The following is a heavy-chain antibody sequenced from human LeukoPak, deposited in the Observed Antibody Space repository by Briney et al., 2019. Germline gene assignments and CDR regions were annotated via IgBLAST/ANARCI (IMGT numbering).Heavy chain of an antibody. Sequence: GGSLRLPCAASGFTFSSAWMSWVRQAPGKGLEWVSSISSSSSYIYYADSVKGRFTISRDNAKNSLYLQMNSLRAEDTAVYYCARVEYYYDSMGFDYWGQGTLVTVSS. J-gene: IGHJ4*02. D-gene: IGHD3-22*01. V-gene: IGHV3-21*01. CDR3: ARVEYYYDSMGFDY. CDR1: GFTFSSAW. CDR2: ISSSSSYI.